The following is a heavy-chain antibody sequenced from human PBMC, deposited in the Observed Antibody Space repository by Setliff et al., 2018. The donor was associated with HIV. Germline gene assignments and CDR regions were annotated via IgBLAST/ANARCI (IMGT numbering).Heavy chain of an antibody. CDR2: ISAYNGNT. V-gene: IGHV1-18*04. Sequence: GASVKVSCKASGYTFTTYGIGWVRQAPGQGLEWMGWISAYNGNTNYAQKFQGRVTIDRDTSATTAYMELRSLRSEDTAVYYCARDGWELDRGRADYFDYWGQGALVTVSS. D-gene: IGHD3-10*01. J-gene: IGHJ4*02. CDR1: GYTFTTYG. CDR3: ARDGWELDRGRADYFDY.